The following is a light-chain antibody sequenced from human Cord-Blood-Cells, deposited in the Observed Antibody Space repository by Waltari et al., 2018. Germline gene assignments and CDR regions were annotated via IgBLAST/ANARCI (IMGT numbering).Light chain of an antibody. J-gene: IGLJ1*01. Sequence: SYELTQPPSVSVSPGQTASITCSGDKLGDKYACWYQQKPGQSPVLVIYQDSKRPSGIPGRFACSNSWNTATLTISGTQAMYEADYYCQAWDSSTYVFGTGTKVTVL. CDR3: QAWDSSTYV. CDR1: KLGDKY. CDR2: QDS. V-gene: IGLV3-1*01.